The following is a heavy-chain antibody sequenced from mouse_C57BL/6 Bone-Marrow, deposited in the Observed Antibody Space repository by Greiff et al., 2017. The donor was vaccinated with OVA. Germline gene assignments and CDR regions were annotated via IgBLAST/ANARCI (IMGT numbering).Heavy chain of an antibody. CDR2: ISSGSSTI. Sequence: EVKLQESGGGLVKPGGSLKLSCAASGFTFSDYGMHWVRQAPEKGLEWVAYISSGSSTIYYADTVKGRFTISRDNAKNTMFLLMTSRMSDDTTMYYCARNGYYATGFDYWGQGTTLTVSS. J-gene: IGHJ2*01. CDR3: ARNGYYATGFDY. CDR1: GFTFSDYG. D-gene: IGHD2-3*01. V-gene: IGHV5-17*01.